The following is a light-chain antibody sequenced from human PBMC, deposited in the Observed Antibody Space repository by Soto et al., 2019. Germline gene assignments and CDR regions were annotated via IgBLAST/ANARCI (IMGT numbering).Light chain of an antibody. V-gene: IGKV1-5*03. CDR3: HQYDTYSYT. J-gene: IGKJ2*01. CDR1: QNIGSW. CDR2: KAS. Sequence: DIQMTQSPSTLSASVGDRVIITCRASQNIGSWLAWYQQRPGKAPKLLIYKASTLESGVQPRFSGSGSGTEFTLTISSLQPDDFATYYCHQYDTYSYTFGQGTKLEIK.